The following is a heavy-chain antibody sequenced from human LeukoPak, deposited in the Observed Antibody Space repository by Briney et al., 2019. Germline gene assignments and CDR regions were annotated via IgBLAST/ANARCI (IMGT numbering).Heavy chain of an antibody. J-gene: IGHJ6*03. CDR3: ARSKSGGDYYYYYYMDV. CDR2: IYYSGGT. D-gene: IGHD4-17*01. CDR1: GGSISSSSYY. Sequence: SETLSLTCTVSGGSISSSSYYWGWIRQPPGKGLEWIGSIYYSGGTYYNPSLKSRVTISVDTSKNQFSLKLSSVTAADTAVYYCARSKSGGDYYYYYYMDVWGKGTTVTVSS. V-gene: IGHV4-39*01.